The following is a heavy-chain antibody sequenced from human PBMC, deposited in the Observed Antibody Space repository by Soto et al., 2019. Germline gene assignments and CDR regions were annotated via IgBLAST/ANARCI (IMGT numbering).Heavy chain of an antibody. CDR2: IAYYGSNR. Sequence: QVQLVESGGGVVQPGRSLRLSCAASGFSISRSAMHWVRQAPGKGLEWVAVIAYYGSNRWYADSAKGRFTISRDNSKNTVYLQLSSLRGEDTAVYYCARDLQAGTDNVNWFAPWGQGTLVTVSS. CDR3: ARDLQAGTDNVNWFAP. CDR1: GFSISRSA. J-gene: IGHJ5*02. D-gene: IGHD1-1*01. V-gene: IGHV3-30*04.